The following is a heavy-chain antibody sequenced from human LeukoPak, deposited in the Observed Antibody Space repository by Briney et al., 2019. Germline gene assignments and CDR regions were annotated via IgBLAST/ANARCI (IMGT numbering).Heavy chain of an antibody. V-gene: IGHV3-23*05. CDR1: GFTFSAYA. Sequence: GGSLRLSCEASGFTFSAYAMTWVRQAPGQGLEWVSSIGSDNKPHYSESVKGRLTISRDNSKNTLYLQMNSLRDEDTALYYCAKAGIGVVGYFDYWGQGTLVTVSS. CDR3: AKAGIGVVGYFDY. J-gene: IGHJ4*02. CDR2: IGSDNKP. D-gene: IGHD6-19*01.